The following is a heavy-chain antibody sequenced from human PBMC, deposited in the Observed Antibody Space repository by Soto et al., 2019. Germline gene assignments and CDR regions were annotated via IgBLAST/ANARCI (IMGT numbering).Heavy chain of an antibody. V-gene: IGHV3-30-3*01. CDR2: ISYDGSSR. CDR3: ARDWDRGGGTYHWYFDL. Sequence: HVHLVESGGGVVQPGGSPTLSCVASGFTIRTYAMHWVRQAPGKGLEWVALISYDGSSRYYTESVNGRFTISRDNSKNTVFLRMSSLRAEDTAVYYCARDWDRGGGTYHWYFDLWGRGTLVTVFS. CDR1: GFTIRTYA. J-gene: IGHJ2*01. D-gene: IGHD1-26*01.